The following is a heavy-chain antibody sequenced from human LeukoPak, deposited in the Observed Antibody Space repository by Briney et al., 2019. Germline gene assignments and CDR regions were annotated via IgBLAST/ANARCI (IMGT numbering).Heavy chain of an antibody. CDR3: ARGSGSGSYYNYYMDV. J-gene: IGHJ6*03. Sequence: ASVKVSCKASGYIFTSYGISWVRQAPGQGLEWMGWISAYNGNTNYAQKFQGRVTMTTDTSTSTAYMELRSLRSDDTAVYYCARGSGSGSYYNYYMDVWGKGTTVTVSS. V-gene: IGHV1-18*01. CDR2: ISAYNGNT. CDR1: GYIFTSYG. D-gene: IGHD3-10*01.